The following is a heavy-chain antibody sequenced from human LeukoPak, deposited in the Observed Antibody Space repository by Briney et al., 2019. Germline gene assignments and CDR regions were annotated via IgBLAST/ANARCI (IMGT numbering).Heavy chain of an antibody. V-gene: IGHV3-9*01. CDR2: ISWNSGSI. CDR3: AKEGDGPFDY. CDR1: GFTFDDYA. J-gene: IGHJ4*02. Sequence: GGSLRLSCAASGFTFDDYAMHWVRQAPGKGLEGVSGISWNSGSIGYADSVKGRFTISRDNAKNSLYLQMNSLRAEDTALYYCAKEGDGPFDYWGQGTLVTVSS. D-gene: IGHD5-24*01.